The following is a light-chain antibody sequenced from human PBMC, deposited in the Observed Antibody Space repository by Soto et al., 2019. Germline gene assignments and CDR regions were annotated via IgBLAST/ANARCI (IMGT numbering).Light chain of an antibody. CDR1: QDISNY. Sequence: DIQMTQSPSSLSASVGDRVTITCQASQDISNYLNWYQQKPGKAPKLLIYDASNLETGVPSRFSGRGSETDFTFTISSLQPEDIETYYCQPYDNLPPLTFGGGTKVEIK. J-gene: IGKJ4*01. CDR2: DAS. V-gene: IGKV1-33*01. CDR3: QPYDNLPPLT.